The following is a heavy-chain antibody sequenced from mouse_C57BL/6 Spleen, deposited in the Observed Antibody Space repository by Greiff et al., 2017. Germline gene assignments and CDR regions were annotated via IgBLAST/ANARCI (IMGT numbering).Heavy chain of an antibody. CDR1: GFTFSDYG. Sequence: EVQLQQSGGGLVKPGGSLKLSCAASGFTFSDYGMHWVRQAPEKGLEWVAYISSGSSTIYYADTVKGRFTISRDNAKNTLFLQMTSLRSEDTAMYYCARGYGYDWYFDVWGTGTTVTVSS. D-gene: IGHD2-2*01. J-gene: IGHJ1*03. CDR2: ISSGSSTI. V-gene: IGHV5-17*01. CDR3: ARGYGYDWYFDV.